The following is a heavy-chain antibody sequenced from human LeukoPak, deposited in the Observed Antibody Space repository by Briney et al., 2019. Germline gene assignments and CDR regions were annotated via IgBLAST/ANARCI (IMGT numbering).Heavy chain of an antibody. CDR3: AMVERYCSGGSCT. Sequence: ASMTVSCKASGGTFSSYAISWVRQAPGQGLEWMGRIIPILGIANYAQKFQGRVTITADKSTSTAYMELSSLRSEDTAVYYCAMVERYCSGGSCTWGQGTLVTVSS. CDR1: GGTFSSYA. CDR2: IIPILGIA. J-gene: IGHJ4*02. D-gene: IGHD2-15*01. V-gene: IGHV1-69*10.